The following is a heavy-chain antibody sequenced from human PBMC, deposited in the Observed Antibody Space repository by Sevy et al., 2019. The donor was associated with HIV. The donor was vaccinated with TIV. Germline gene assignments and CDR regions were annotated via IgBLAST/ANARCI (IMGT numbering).Heavy chain of an antibody. J-gene: IGHJ4*02. D-gene: IGHD3-10*01. CDR2: ISDSGDTT. CDR3: AKLPSTVMFREKGY. V-gene: IGHV3-23*01. Sequence: GGSLRLSCAASGFTFRNYAMHWVRQAPGKGLEWVSGISDSGDTTHYAESVKGRFTISRDNSKNTVSLQMSGLRAEDTAIYYCAKLPSTVMFREKGYWGQGTRVTVSS. CDR1: GFTFRNYA.